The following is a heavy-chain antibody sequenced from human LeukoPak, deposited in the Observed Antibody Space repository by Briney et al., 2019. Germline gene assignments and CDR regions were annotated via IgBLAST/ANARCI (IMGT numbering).Heavy chain of an antibody. CDR1: GFTFGSSW. V-gene: IGHV3-7*04. J-gene: IGHJ5*02. D-gene: IGHD3-10*01. CDR3: TRHGDGSGTWFDP. CDR2: IKQDGSQK. Sequence: QPGGSLRLSCAASGFTFGSSWMIWVRQAPGKGLEWVDNIKQDGSQKYYVDSVKGRFTISRDNAKNSLYLQMNSLRTEDTAVYYCTRHGDGSGTWFDPWGQGTLVTVSS.